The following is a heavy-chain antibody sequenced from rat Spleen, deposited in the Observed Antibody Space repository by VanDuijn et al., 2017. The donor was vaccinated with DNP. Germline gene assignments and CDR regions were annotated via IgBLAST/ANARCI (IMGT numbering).Heavy chain of an antibody. CDR3: ARWTRYFDY. Sequence: EVQLQESGSGLVKPSQSLSLTCSVTGSSITSNYWGWIRKFPGNKMEYIGHISYSGSTNYNPSLKSRISITRDTSKNHLFLHLNSVTSEDSATYYCARWTRYFDYWGQGIMVTVSS. CDR2: ISYSGST. J-gene: IGHJ2*01. CDR1: GSSITSNY. V-gene: IGHV3-1*01. D-gene: IGHD1-7*01.